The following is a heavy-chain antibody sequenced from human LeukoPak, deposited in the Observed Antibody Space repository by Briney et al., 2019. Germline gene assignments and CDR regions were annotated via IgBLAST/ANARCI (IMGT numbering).Heavy chain of an antibody. D-gene: IGHD3-22*01. CDR2: ISYDGRNN. Sequence: GGSLRLSCAASGFTFSSYAMQWVRQGPGKGLEWLAIISYDGRNNHYGDSVKGRFTISRDNSKNTLHLQMNSLRAEDTAVYYCAKLGFDSSGSHTLFDYWGQGTQVTVSS. V-gene: IGHV3-30*18. J-gene: IGHJ4*02. CDR3: AKLGFDSSGSHTLFDY. CDR1: GFTFSSYA.